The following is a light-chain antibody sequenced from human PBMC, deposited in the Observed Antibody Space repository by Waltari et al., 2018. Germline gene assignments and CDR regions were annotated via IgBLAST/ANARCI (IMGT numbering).Light chain of an antibody. CDR3: QQRSNWPRGLT. V-gene: IGKV3-11*01. CDR1: QSVSSY. Sequence: EIVLTQSPATLSLSPGERATLSCRASQSVSSYLAWHQQKPGQAPRLLIYDASNRATGIPARFSGSGSGTDFTLTISSLEPEDFAVYYCQQRSNWPRGLTFGGGTKVEIK. J-gene: IGKJ4*01. CDR2: DAS.